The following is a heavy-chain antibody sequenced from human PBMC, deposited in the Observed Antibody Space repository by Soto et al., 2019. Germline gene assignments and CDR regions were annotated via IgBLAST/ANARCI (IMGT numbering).Heavy chain of an antibody. CDR3: ARQGYGDYLGGNWFDP. D-gene: IGHD4-17*01. CDR2: ISHDGHA. CDR1: VASISDTSCY. Sequence: DTLSIPYCMLVASISDTSCYWVLGRQPAERGLEWIGRISHDGHAYYNPSFKSRVTLFADTSRNQFSLTMKSVTVAETALYFCARQGYGDYLGGNWFDPWGQGALVTVSS. J-gene: IGHJ5*02. V-gene: IGHV4-39*01.